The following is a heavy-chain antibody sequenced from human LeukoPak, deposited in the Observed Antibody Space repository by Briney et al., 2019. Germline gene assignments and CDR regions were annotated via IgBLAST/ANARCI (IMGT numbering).Heavy chain of an antibody. CDR3: ARGATGWNRSSSWYRY. CDR1: GGTFSSYA. D-gene: IGHD6-13*01. J-gene: IGHJ4*02. CDR2: IIPIFGTA. Sequence: SVKVSCKASGGTFSSYAISWVRQAPGQGLEWMGGIIPIFGTANYAQKFQGRVTITTDESTSTAYMELSSLRSEDTAVYHCARGATGWNRSSSWYRYWGQGTLVTVSS. V-gene: IGHV1-69*05.